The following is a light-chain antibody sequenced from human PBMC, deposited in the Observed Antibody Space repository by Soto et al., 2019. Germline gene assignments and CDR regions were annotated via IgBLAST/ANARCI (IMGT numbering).Light chain of an antibody. CDR1: SSNIGSNY. CDR3: AAWDDSLSGWV. J-gene: IGLJ3*02. CDR2: SNN. Sequence: QYVLTQPPSASGTPGQRVTISCSGSSSNIGSNYVYWYQQLPGTAPKLLIYSNNQRPSGVPDRFSGSKSGTSASLAISGLRSEDEADYYCAAWDDSLSGWVFGGGTKLTGL. V-gene: IGLV1-47*02.